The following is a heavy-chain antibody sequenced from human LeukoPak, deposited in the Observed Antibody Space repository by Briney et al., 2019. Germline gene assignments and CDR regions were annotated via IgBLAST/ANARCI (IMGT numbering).Heavy chain of an antibody. J-gene: IGHJ4*02. CDR2: IYYSGST. V-gene: IGHV4-39*01. CDR1: GGSISSSSYS. D-gene: IGHD3-22*01. CDR3: ASSYYYDSSGYYYGY. Sequence: SETLSLTCTVFGGSISSSSYSWGWIRPPPGKGLEWIGSIYYSGSTYYNPSLMRRATISVDTSKNQFSLQLSAVTAAATAVYYCASSYYYDSSGYYYGYWGQGTLVTVSS.